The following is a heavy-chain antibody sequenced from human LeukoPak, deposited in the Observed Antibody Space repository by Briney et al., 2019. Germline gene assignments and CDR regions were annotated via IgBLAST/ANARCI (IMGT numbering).Heavy chain of an antibody. CDR2: ISYGGGHK. J-gene: IGHJ6*02. D-gene: IGHD2-2*01. Sequence: GGSLRLSCAASGFTFSSYSMNWVRQAPGKGLEWVTLISYGGGHKNYADSVKGRFTIFRDNSKNTLYLQMNSLRAEDTAVYYCAKDMDVHCSSTSCYVPGMDVWGQGTTVTVSS. CDR1: GFTFSSYS. CDR3: AKDMDVHCSSTSCYVPGMDV. V-gene: IGHV3-30*18.